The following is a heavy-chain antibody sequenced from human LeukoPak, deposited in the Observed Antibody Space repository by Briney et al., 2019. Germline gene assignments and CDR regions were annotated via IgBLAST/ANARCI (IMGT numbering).Heavy chain of an antibody. J-gene: IGHJ5*02. CDR2: IIPIFGTA. V-gene: IGHV1-69*13. CDR1: GGTFSSYA. D-gene: IGHD3-3*01. CDR3: ARDVLRFSSRLYNWFDP. Sequence: SVKVSCKASGGTFSSYAISWVRQAPGQGLEWMGGIIPIFGTANYAQKFQGRVTITADESTNTAYMELSSLRSEDTAVYYCARDVLRFSSRLYNWFDPWGQGTLVTVSS.